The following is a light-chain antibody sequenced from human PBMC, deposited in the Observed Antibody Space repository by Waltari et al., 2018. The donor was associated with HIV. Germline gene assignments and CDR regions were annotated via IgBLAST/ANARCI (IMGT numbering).Light chain of an antibody. Sequence: QSALTQPASVSGSPGQSITISCTGTSSDVGCYNYVSWYQQHPGKAPKLMIYDINKRPSGVSNRFSGSKSGNTASLTISGVQAEDEADYYCCSHAGTTTLVFGGGTKLTVL. J-gene: IGLJ2*01. CDR2: DIN. V-gene: IGLV2-23*02. CDR1: SSDVGCYNY. CDR3: CSHAGTTTLV.